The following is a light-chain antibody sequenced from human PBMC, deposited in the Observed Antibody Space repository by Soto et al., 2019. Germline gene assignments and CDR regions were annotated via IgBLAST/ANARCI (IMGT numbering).Light chain of an antibody. CDR2: GAS. V-gene: IGKV1-17*02. Sequence: EIQITQPPSALSASVGYRATMTSWSSQGIRIDLGWFQQRPGKAPKRLIYGASSLQSGVPSRFSGSGSGTEFTLTISNLQTEGFATYSCLQHNSFPRTFGQGTKVDIK. J-gene: IGKJ1*01. CDR1: QGIRID. CDR3: LQHNSFPRT.